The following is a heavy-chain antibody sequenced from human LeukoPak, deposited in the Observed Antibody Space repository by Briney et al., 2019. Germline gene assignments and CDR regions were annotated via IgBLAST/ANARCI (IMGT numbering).Heavy chain of an antibody. D-gene: IGHD1-1*01. CDR3: ASGTTTFYYYYYYMDV. CDR1: GGSISSSSYY. V-gene: IGHV4-39*07. J-gene: IGHJ6*03. Sequence: SETLSLTCTVSGGSISSSSYYWGWIRQPPGKGLEWIGSIYYSGSTYYNPSPKSRVTISVDTSKNQFSLKLSSVTAADTAVYYCASGTTTFYYYYYYMDVWGKGTTVTVSS. CDR2: IYYSGST.